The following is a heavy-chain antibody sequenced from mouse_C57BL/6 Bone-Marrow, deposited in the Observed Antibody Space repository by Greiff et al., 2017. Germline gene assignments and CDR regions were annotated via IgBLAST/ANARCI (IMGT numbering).Heavy chain of an antibody. Sequence: QVQLQQPGAEFVMPGASVKLSCKASGYTFTSYWRHWVKQRPGQGLEWIGEIDPSDSYTNYNQKFKGKSTLTVDKSSSTAYMQLSSLTSEDSAVYYGARDGYDGAWFAYWGQGILVTVSA. D-gene: IGHD2-2*01. CDR3: ARDGYDGAWFAY. V-gene: IGHV1-69*01. J-gene: IGHJ3*01. CDR2: IDPSDSYT. CDR1: GYTFTSYW.